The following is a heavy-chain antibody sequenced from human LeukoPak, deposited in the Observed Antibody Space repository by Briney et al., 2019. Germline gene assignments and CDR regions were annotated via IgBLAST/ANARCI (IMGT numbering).Heavy chain of an antibody. CDR1: GFTFSSYE. Sequence: PGGSPRLSCAASGFTFSSYEMNWVRQAPGKGLEWVSYISSSGSTIYYADPVKGRFTISRDNAKNSLYLQMNSLRAEDTAVYYCASIAVAGTEDCWGQGTLVTVSS. CDR2: ISSSGSTI. J-gene: IGHJ4*02. D-gene: IGHD6-19*01. CDR3: ASIAVAGTEDC. V-gene: IGHV3-48*03.